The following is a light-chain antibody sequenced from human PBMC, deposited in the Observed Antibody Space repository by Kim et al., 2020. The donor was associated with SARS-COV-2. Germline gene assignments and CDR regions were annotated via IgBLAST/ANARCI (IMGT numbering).Light chain of an antibody. V-gene: IGLV1-40*01. CDR3: QTYDSGHVV. CDR1: NIGPAYD. CDR2: GDI. J-gene: IGLJ2*01. Sequence: GTPGQTVTISCTGANIGPAYDVHWYQQFPGSAAKLLIYGDIHRPSGVPDRFSGSKSGTSASLAITGLQGEDEADYFCQTYDSGHVVFGGGTQQTVL.